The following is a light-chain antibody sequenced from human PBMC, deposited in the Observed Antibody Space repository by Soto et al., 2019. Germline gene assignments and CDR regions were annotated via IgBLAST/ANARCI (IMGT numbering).Light chain of an antibody. J-gene: IGKJ1*01. CDR3: QQYNSPGT. CDR1: QSISSW. CDR2: DAS. V-gene: IGKV1-5*01. Sequence: DIQMTQSPSTLSASVGDRVTITCRASQSISSWLAWYQQKPGKAPKLLIYDASSLASGVPSRFSGSGSGTEFPLTISSLQPDDFATYYCQQYNSPGTFGQGTKVEIK.